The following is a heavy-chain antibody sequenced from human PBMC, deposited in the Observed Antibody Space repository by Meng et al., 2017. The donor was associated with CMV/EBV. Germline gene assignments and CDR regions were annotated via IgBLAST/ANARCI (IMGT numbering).Heavy chain of an antibody. D-gene: IGHD7-27*01. V-gene: IGHV3-74*03. CDR1: GFIVSRLC. Sequence: VFWGRLSPPGGSLRPSWAHPGFIVSRLCMPWVRQVPGKGLVWVSRFHEDGSFTSYADSVKGRFTSCRDNAKNTLYLQMNSLRVDDSGVYYCGRDLTGERDQWGQGTLVTVSS. J-gene: IGHJ4*02. CDR3: GRDLTGERDQ. CDR2: FHEDGSFT.